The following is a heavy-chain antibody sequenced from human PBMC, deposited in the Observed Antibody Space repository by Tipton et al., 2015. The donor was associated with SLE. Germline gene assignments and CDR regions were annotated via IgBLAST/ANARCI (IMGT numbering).Heavy chain of an antibody. J-gene: IGHJ3*02. Sequence: TLSLTCTISGGSFSSYFWTWVRQPPGKGLEWIGDIYYSGSTNFNPSLKSRVTMSVDTSKNQFSLKLRSVTAADTAVYYCAASVLPTAPDGFDIWGQGTMVTVSS. CDR1: GGSFSSYF. D-gene: IGHD2/OR15-2a*01. CDR3: AASVLPTAPDGFDI. CDR2: IYYSGST. V-gene: IGHV4-59*01.